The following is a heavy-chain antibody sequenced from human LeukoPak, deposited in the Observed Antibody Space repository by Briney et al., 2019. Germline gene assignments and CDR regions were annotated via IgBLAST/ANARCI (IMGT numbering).Heavy chain of an antibody. J-gene: IGHJ4*02. D-gene: IGHD5-18*01. CDR1: GGSISSSSYY. V-gene: IGHV4-39*01. CDR2: IYYSGST. Sequence: SETLSLTCTVSGGSISSSSYYWGWIRQPPGKGLEWIGSIYYSGSTYYNPSLKSRVTISVDTSKNQFSLKLSSVTAADTAVYYCAGLLQLSINFDYWGQGTLVTVSS. CDR3: AGLLQLSINFDY.